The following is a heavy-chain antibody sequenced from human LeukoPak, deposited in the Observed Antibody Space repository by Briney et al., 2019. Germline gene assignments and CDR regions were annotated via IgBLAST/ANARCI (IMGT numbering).Heavy chain of an antibody. CDR1: GFTFSSYS. Sequence: PGGSLRLSCAASGFTFSSYSMNWVRQAPGKGLEWVSSIRISSSDIYYADSVEGRCTISRDTAKNSLYLQMNSLKAEDTAVYYCARDVVPAATYYYYYMDVWGKGTTVTVSS. CDR2: IRISSSDI. CDR3: ARDVVPAATYYYYYMDV. D-gene: IGHD2-2*01. V-gene: IGHV3-21*01. J-gene: IGHJ6*03.